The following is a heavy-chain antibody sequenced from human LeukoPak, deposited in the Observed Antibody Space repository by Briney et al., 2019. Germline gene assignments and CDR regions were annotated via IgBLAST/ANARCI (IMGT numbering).Heavy chain of an antibody. CDR1: GGSINSGSYY. D-gene: IGHD6-19*01. CDR2: IYASGST. V-gene: IGHV4-61*02. Sequence: SETLSLTCTVSGGSINSGSYYWSWIRQPAGKGLEWIGRIYASGSTNYNPSLKRRVTISVDTSKNQFSLKLSSVTAADTAVYYCARAAYSSGWYDWFDPWGQGTLVTVSS. CDR3: ARAAYSSGWYDWFDP. J-gene: IGHJ5*02.